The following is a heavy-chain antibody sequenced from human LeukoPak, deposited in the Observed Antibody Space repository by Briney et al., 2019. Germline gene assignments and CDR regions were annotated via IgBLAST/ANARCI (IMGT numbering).Heavy chain of an antibody. D-gene: IGHD3-9*01. Sequence: GGSLRLSCAASGFTVSSNYMSWVRQAPGKGLEWVSVIYSAGDTSYADSVKGRFTISRDNSKNTLYLQMDSLRAEDTAVYYCARSRLRYFDWLYWGQGTLVTVSS. CDR1: GFTVSSNY. J-gene: IGHJ4*02. CDR2: IYSAGDT. V-gene: IGHV3-53*01. CDR3: ARSRLRYFDWLY.